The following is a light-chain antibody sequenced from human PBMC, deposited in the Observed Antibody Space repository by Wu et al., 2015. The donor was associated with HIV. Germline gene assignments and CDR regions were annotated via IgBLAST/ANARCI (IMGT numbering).Light chain of an antibody. V-gene: IGKV1-5*03. CDR3: QQYNSYPWT. CDR2: KAS. Sequence: DIRMTQSPSSLSASPGDRVTITCRASQSINSWLAWYQQKPGKAPKLLIYKASSLESGVPSRFSGSGSGTEFTLTISSLQPDDFATYYCQQYNSYPWTFGRRDQG. CDR1: QSINSW. J-gene: IGKJ1*01.